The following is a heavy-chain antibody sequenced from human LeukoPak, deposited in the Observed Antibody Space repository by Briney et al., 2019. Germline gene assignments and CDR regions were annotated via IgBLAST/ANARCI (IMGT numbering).Heavy chain of an antibody. Sequence: GASVKVSCKASGYTFTSYDINWVRQAPGQGLEWMGWISTYSGNTNYAQKLQGRVTMTTDTSTSTAYMELRSLISDDAAVYYCARGDDYGDYWGLYWGQGTLVTVSS. J-gene: IGHJ4*02. D-gene: IGHD4-17*01. CDR1: GYTFTSYD. CDR2: ISTYSGNT. V-gene: IGHV1-18*01. CDR3: ARGDDYGDYWGLY.